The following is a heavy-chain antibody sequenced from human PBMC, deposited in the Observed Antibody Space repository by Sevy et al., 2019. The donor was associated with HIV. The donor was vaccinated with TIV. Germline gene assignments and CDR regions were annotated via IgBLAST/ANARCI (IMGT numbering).Heavy chain of an antibody. Sequence: GGSLRLSCAASGFSFSSYSVSWVRQAPGKGLEWVASIGSSNSYIYYADSVKGRFTISRDNAKNSLFLHMNTLRAEDTAVYYCARIYSSSWYILYYFEYWGQGTPVTVSS. CDR2: IGSSNSYI. CDR1: GFSFSSYS. D-gene: IGHD6-13*01. CDR3: ARIYSSSWYILYYFEY. J-gene: IGHJ4*02. V-gene: IGHV3-21*01.